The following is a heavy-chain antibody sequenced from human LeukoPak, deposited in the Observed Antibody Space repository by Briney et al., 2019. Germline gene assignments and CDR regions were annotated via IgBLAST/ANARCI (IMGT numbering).Heavy chain of an antibody. CDR2: IKQDGSEK. CDR3: AIQKASSWFDP. V-gene: IGHV3-7*01. CDR1: GFTFSSYA. Sequence: GGSLRLSCAAPGFTFSSYAMSWVRQAPGKGLEWVANIKQDGSEKYYVDSVKGRFTISRDNAKNSLYLQMNSLRAEDTAVYYCAIQKASSWFDPWGQGTLVTVSS. D-gene: IGHD6-13*01. J-gene: IGHJ5*02.